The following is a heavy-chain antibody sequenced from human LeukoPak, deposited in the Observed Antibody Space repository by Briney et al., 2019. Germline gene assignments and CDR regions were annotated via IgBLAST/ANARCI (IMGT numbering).Heavy chain of an antibody. CDR2: IRGTGDTT. J-gene: IGHJ4*02. V-gene: IGHV3-23*01. Sequence: GGSLRLSCAASGFTFISYGMSWVRQAPGKGLEWVSTIRGTGDTTYYADSVKGRFTFSRDNSKNTLYLQMNSVRVEDTAVYYCAKGTYGSGTYGAHDYWGQGTLVTVSS. D-gene: IGHD3-10*01. CDR1: GFTFISYG. CDR3: AKGTYGSGTYGAHDY.